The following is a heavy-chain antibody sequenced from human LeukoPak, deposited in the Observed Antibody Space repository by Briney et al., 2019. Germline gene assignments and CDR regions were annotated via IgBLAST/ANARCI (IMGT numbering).Heavy chain of an antibody. J-gene: IGHJ4*02. Sequence: PGGSLRLSCAASGFTFSSYGMHWVRQAPGKGLEWVAFIRYDGSNKYYADSVKGRFTISRDNSRNTMYLQMNSLRAEDTAVYYCARGTGSNYTLGYWGQGTLVTVSS. CDR3: ARGTGSNYTLGY. V-gene: IGHV3-30*02. D-gene: IGHD4-11*01. CDR2: IRYDGSNK. CDR1: GFTFSSYG.